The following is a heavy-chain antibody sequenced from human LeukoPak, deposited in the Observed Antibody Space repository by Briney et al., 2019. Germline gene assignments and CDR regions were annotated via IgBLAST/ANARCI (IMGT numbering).Heavy chain of an antibody. J-gene: IGHJ5*02. D-gene: IGHD3-22*01. Sequence: SETLSLTCAVYGGSFSGYYWSWIRQPPGKGLEWIAEINESGGTYYNPSLKSRVTISLDTSKNQFSLKLTSVTAADTAVYYCARGGDSSGYEGRFDPWGQGTLVTVSS. CDR3: ARGGDSSGYEGRFDP. CDR2: INESGGT. V-gene: IGHV4-34*01. CDR1: GGSFSGYY.